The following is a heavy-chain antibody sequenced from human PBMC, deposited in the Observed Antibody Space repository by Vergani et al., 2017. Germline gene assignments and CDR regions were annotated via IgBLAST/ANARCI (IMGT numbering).Heavy chain of an antibody. J-gene: IGHJ4*02. V-gene: IGHV1-69*13. CDR2: IIPIFGTA. D-gene: IGHD6-13*01. CDR1: GYTLTELS. CDR3: ARTIFIAAAVDGYFDY. Sequence: QVQLVQSGAEVKKPGASVKVSCKVSGYTLTELSMHWVRQAPGKGLEWMGGIIPIFGTANYAQKFQGRVTITADKSTSTAYMELSSLRSEDTAVYYCARTIFIAAAVDGYFDYWGQGTLVTVSS.